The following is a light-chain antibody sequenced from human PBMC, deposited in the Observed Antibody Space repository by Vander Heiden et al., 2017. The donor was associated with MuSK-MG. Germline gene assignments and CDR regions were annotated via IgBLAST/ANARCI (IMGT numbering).Light chain of an antibody. J-gene: IGKJ2*04. Sequence: DILLTQSPDPLAVSLGERATINRKSSQSVLYSSNNKNYLAWYQQKPGQPPKLLIYWASTRESGVPDRFSGSGSGTDFTLTISSLQAEDVAVYYCQQYYSSCSFGQGTKLEIK. V-gene: IGKV4-1*01. CDR1: QSVLYSSNNKNY. CDR3: QQYYSSCS. CDR2: WAS.